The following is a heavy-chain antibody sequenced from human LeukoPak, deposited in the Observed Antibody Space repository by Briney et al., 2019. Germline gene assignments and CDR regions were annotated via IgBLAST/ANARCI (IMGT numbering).Heavy chain of an antibody. J-gene: IGHJ5*02. D-gene: IGHD2-21*02. CDR3: ARAPTATGGWNWFDL. V-gene: IGHV4-4*07. CDR1: AGSISRYY. CDR2: IYTSGNT. Sequence: SETLSLTCTVSAGSISRYYWSWIRQPAGKGLEFIGRIYTSGNTNYNPSLKSRITMSVDTSRNQFSLKLNSVTAADTAVYYCARAPTATGGWNWFDLWGQGTLVTVSS.